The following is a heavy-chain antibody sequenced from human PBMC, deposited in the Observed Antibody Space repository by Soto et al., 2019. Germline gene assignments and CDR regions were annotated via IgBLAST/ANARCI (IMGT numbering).Heavy chain of an antibody. D-gene: IGHD1-26*01. J-gene: IGHJ3*02. CDR3: ARVGLGDTFDI. CDR1: GGSFSGYY. Sequence: SETLSLTCAVYGGSFSGYYWSWIRQPPGKGLEWIGEIDHSGGTNYNPSLKSRVTISVDTSKNQFSLKMSSVTAADTAVYYCARVGLGDTFDIWGQGTMVTVSS. CDR2: IDHSGGT. V-gene: IGHV4-34*01.